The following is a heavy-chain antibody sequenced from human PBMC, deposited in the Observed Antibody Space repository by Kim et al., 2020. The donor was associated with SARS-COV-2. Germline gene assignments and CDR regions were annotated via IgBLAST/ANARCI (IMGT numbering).Heavy chain of an antibody. CDR2: IGTAGDT. D-gene: IGHD6-13*01. J-gene: IGHJ3*02. Sequence: GGSLRLSCAASGFTFSSYDMHWIRQGIGRGLEWVSAIGTAGDTYYAGSVKGRFTISRENAKNSLYLQMNSLRAGDTAVYYCARESAAGTLGVFDIWGQGTMVTVSS. V-gene: IGHV3-13*04. CDR1: GFTFSSYD. CDR3: ARESAAGTLGVFDI.